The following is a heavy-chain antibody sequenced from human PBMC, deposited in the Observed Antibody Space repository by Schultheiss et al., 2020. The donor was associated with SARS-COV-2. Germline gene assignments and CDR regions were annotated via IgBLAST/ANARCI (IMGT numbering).Heavy chain of an antibody. V-gene: IGHV3-15*01. CDR2: IRSKTDGGTT. CDR3: ARAEGGGSC. D-gene: IGHD2-15*01. Sequence: GESLKISCAASGFTFSNAWMSWVRQAPGKGLEWVGRIRSKTDGGTTDYAAPVKGRFTISRDNAKNSLYLQMNSLRAEDTAVYYCARAEGGGSCWGQGTLVTVSS. J-gene: IGHJ4*02. CDR1: GFTFSNAW.